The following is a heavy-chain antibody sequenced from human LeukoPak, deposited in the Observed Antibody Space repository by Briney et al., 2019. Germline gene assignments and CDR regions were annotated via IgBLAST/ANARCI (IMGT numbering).Heavy chain of an antibody. V-gene: IGHV1-18*01. D-gene: IGHD2-2*01. CDR2: ISAYNGNT. J-gene: IGHJ6*02. Sequence: ASVKVSCKASGYTFTSYGISWVRQAPGQGLEWMGWISAYNGNTNYAQKLQGRVTMTTDTSTSTAYMELRSLRSDDTAVYYCARDTPIVVVPAANYYGMDVWGQGTTVTVSS. CDR1: GYTFTSYG. CDR3: ARDTPIVVVPAANYYGMDV.